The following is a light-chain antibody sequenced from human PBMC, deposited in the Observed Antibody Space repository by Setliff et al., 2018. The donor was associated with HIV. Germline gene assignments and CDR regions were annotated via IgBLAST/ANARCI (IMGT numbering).Light chain of an antibody. CDR2: DVT. V-gene: IGLV2-14*01. J-gene: IGLJ1*01. Sequence: QSALAQPRSVSGSPGQSVTISCTGTSSDVGGYNYVSWYQQHPGKAPKLMIYDVTNRPSGISNRFSGSKSGNTASLTISGLQAEDEADYYCSSYTSSIPLYVFGTGTKVTVL. CDR1: SSDVGGYNY. CDR3: SSYTSSIPLYV.